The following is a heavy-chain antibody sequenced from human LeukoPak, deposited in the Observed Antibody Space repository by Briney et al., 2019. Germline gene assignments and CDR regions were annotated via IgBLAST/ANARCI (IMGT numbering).Heavy chain of an antibody. CDR1: GYTFTGYY. CDR2: INPNSGGT. D-gene: IGHD4-23*01. V-gene: IGHV1-2*06. CDR3: ARERAEYGGNSLGY. Sequence: DSVKVSCKASGYTFTGYYMHWVRQAPGQGLEWMGRINPNSGGTNYAQKFQGRVTMTRDTSITTAYMELSRLRSDDTAVYYCARERAEYGGNSLGYWGQGTLVTVSS. J-gene: IGHJ4*02.